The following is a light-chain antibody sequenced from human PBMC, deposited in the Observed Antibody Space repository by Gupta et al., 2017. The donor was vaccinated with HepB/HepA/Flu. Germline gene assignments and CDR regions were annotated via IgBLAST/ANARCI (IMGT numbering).Light chain of an antibody. V-gene: IGKV2-28*01. CDR3: MQALQTPI. CDR1: QSLLHSNGYNY. Sequence: DIVMTQSPLSLPVTPGEPASISCRSSQSLLHSNGYNYLDWYLQKPGQSPQLLIYLGSNRASGVPDRFSGSGSGTDFTLKSSRVEAEDVGVYYCMQALQTPIFGQGTRLEIK. J-gene: IGKJ5*01. CDR2: LGS.